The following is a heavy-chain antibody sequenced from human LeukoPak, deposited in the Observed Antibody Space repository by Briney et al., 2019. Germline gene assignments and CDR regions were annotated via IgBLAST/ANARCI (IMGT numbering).Heavy chain of an antibody. V-gene: IGHV1-69*05. CDR2: IIPIFGTA. J-gene: IGHJ4*02. CDR1: GGTSSSYA. CDR3: AREGSGFFFDY. D-gene: IGHD6-19*01. Sequence: GASVKVSCKASGGTSSSYAISWVRQAPGQGLEWMGRIIPIFGTANYAQKFQGRVTITTDESTNTAYMELSSLRSEDTAVYYCAREGSGFFFDYWGQGTLVTVSS.